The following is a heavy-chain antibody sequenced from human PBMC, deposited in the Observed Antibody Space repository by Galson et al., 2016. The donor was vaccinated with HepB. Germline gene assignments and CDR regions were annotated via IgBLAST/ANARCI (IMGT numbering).Heavy chain of an antibody. CDR3: AKLRVPITIFGVVIIGGWFDP. Sequence: SLRLSCAASGFTFGSYSMNWVRQAPGKGLEWVSYISSSSSTVYYADSVKGRFTISRDNSKNTLFLQMNSLRAEDTAVYYCAKLRVPITIFGVVIIGGWFDPWGQGTLVTVSS. CDR1: GFTFGSYS. J-gene: IGHJ5*02. CDR2: ISSSSSTV. D-gene: IGHD3-3*01. V-gene: IGHV3-48*01.